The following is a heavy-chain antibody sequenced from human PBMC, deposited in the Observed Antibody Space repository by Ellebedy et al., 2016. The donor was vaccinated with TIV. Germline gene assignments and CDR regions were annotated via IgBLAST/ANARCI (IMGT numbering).Heavy chain of an antibody. Sequence: SETLSLXXAVSGGSISSSNWWSWVRQPPGKGLEWIGEINHSGSTNYNPSLKSRVTISVDTSKNQFSLKLSSVTAADTAVYYCARGRGLWLTRTTYYYGMDVWGQGTTVTVSS. CDR3: ARGRGLWLTRTTYYYGMDV. D-gene: IGHD6-19*01. CDR2: INHSGST. CDR1: GGSISSSNW. V-gene: IGHV4-4*02. J-gene: IGHJ6*02.